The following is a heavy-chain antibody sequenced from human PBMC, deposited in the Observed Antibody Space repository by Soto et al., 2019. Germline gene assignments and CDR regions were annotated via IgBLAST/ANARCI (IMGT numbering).Heavy chain of an antibody. V-gene: IGHV1-69*13. CDR1: GGTFSSYA. D-gene: IGHD6-6*01. Sequence: SVKVSCKASGGTFSSYAISWVRQAPGQGLEWMGGIIPIFGTANYAQKFQGRVTITADESTSTAYMELSSLSSEDTAVYYCARDGYSSSSEEYYYYGMDVWGQGTTVTVSS. CDR2: IIPIFGTA. J-gene: IGHJ6*02. CDR3: ARDGYSSSSEEYYYYGMDV.